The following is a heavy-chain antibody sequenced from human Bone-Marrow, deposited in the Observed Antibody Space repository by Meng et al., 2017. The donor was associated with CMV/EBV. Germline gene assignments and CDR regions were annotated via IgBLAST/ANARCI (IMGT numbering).Heavy chain of an antibody. CDR3: ARDIYLGYCSSTSCFFDY. CDR1: GFTFSSYS. Sequence: GESLKISCAASGFTFSSYSMNWVRQAPGKGLEWVSSISSSSSYIYYADSVKGRFTISRDNAKNSLYLQMNSLRAEDTAVYYCARDIYLGYCSSTSCFFDYWGQGTLVTASS. D-gene: IGHD2-2*01. V-gene: IGHV3-21*01. J-gene: IGHJ4*02. CDR2: ISSSSSYI.